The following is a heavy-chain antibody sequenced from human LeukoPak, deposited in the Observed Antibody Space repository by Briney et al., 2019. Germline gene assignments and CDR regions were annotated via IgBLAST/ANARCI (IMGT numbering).Heavy chain of an antibody. Sequence: SQTLSLTCAVSGGSISSGGYSWSWIRQPPGKGLEWIGEINHSGSTNYNPSLKSRVTISVDTSKNQFSLKLSSVTAADTAVYYCASADSSALVDYWGQGTLVTVSS. J-gene: IGHJ4*02. CDR1: GGSISSGGYS. CDR2: INHSGST. D-gene: IGHD3-22*01. CDR3: ASADSSALVDY. V-gene: IGHV4-30-2*01.